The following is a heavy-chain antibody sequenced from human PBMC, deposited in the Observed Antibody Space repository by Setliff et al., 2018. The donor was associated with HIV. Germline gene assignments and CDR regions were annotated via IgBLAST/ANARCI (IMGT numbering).Heavy chain of an antibody. CDR1: GYSISSGYY. CDR3: AKTVATTPYAFDI. Sequence: PSETLSLTCTVSGYSISSGYYWGWIRQPPGKGLEWIGSIYHSGSTYYNPSLKSRVTISVDTSKNQFSLKLSSVTAADTAVYYCAKTVATTPYAFDIWGQGTRVT. CDR2: IYHSGST. D-gene: IGHD5-12*01. J-gene: IGHJ3*02. V-gene: IGHV4-38-2*02.